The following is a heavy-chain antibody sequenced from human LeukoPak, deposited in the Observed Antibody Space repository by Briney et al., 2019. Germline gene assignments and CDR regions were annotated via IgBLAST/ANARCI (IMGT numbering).Heavy chain of an antibody. D-gene: IGHD6-19*01. CDR3: ARLGMAVAGTGGDY. J-gene: IGHJ4*02. CDR1: GYTFTGYY. CDR2: INPNSGGT. Sequence: ASVKVSCKASGYTFTGYYMHWVRQAPGQGLEWMGRINPNSGGTKYAKKLQGRVTMTRDTHISTAYVELSRLRSDDTAVYYCARLGMAVAGTGGDYWGQGTLVTVSS. V-gene: IGHV1-2*06.